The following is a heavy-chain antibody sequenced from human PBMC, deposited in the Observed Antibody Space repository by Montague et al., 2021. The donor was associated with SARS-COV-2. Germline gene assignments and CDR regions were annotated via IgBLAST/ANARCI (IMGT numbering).Heavy chain of an antibody. Sequence: SLRLSCAASGFTFSTYTMNWVRQAPGQGLEWVSSITASSIYIYYADSVKGRSTISRDNAKNSLYLQMNSLRAEDTAVYYCTRDAFTMIIDAFNIRGQGTKVTVSS. V-gene: IGHV3-21*01. D-gene: IGHD3-22*01. CDR2: ITASSIYI. J-gene: IGHJ3*02. CDR1: GFTFSTYT. CDR3: TRDAFTMIIDAFNI.